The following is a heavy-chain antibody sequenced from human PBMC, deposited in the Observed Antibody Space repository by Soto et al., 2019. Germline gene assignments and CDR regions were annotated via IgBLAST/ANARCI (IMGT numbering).Heavy chain of an antibody. CDR3: AREAISSDYFDY. J-gene: IGHJ4*02. V-gene: IGHV3-53*02. CDR2: IYSGGRT. Sequence: EVQLVETGGGLIQPGGSLRLSCAASGFTVSSNYMSWVRQAPGQGLEWVSFIYSGGRTYYADSVKGRFTISRDNSKNTLYLQLNSLRAEDTAVYYCAREAISSDYFDYWGPGTLVIVSS. CDR1: GFTVSSNY. D-gene: IGHD3-22*01.